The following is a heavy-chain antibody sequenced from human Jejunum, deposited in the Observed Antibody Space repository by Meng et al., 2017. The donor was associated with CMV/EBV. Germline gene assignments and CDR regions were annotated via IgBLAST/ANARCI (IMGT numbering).Heavy chain of an antibody. Sequence: SGVSITTYYWSWIRQPPGKGLEWIGYIYYSGNTNYNPSLKSRVTISVDTSRNQLSLELTSVTAAGTAVYYCARDGLMGQWLMPGYWGQGTLVTVSS. CDR1: GVSITTYY. CDR2: IYYSGNT. D-gene: IGHD6-19*01. CDR3: ARDGLMGQWLMPGY. V-gene: IGHV4-59*01. J-gene: IGHJ4*02.